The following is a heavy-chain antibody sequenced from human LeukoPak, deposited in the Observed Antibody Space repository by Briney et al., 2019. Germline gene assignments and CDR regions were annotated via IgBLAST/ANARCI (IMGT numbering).Heavy chain of an antibody. J-gene: IGHJ6*03. Sequence: PSETLSLTCSVSGGSISGYYWSWIRQPAGKGLGWIGRIYSSGSINYNPSLKSRVTMSVDTSKNQFSLKLSSVTAAGTAVYYCARESLVASNYYMDVWGRGATVIVSS. CDR1: GGSISGYY. CDR2: IYSSGSI. V-gene: IGHV4-4*07. CDR3: ARESLVASNYYMDV. D-gene: IGHD3-9*01.